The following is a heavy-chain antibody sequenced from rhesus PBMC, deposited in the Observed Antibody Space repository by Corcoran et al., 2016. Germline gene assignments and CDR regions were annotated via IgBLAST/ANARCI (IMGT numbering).Heavy chain of an antibody. CDR1: GFTFGSYY. D-gene: IGHD5-24*01. V-gene: IGHV3-8*01. CDR3: ARAWGRYSNYFDY. J-gene: IGHJ4*01. CDR2: IKTGGVST. Sequence: EVQLVESGGGLVQPGGSLRLSCTGSGFTFGSYYMYWVRQAPGKGLEWVSAIKTGGVSTWYTDSVKGRFTISKENAKNTLYLQMDSLRAEDTAVYYCARAWGRYSNYFDYWGQGVLVTVSS.